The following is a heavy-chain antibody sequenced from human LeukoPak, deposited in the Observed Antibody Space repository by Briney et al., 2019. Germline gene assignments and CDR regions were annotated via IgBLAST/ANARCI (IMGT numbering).Heavy chain of an antibody. CDR1: GYSFSDNY. CDR2: INPNSGGT. D-gene: IGHD3-22*01. J-gene: IGHJ4*02. Sequence: GASVKVSCKASGYSFSDNYLHWVRQAPGQGLEWMGWINPNSGGTNYAQKFQGRVTMTRDASISTAYLELSRLRSGDTAVYYCARLDSSGYCYFDYWGQGTLVTVSS. CDR3: ARLDSSGYCYFDY. V-gene: IGHV1-2*02.